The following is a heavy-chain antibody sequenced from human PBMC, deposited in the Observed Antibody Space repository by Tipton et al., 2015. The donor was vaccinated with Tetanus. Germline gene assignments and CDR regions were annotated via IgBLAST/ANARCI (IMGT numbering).Heavy chain of an antibody. J-gene: IGHJ4*02. CDR2: IFPMDGTA. Sequence: QVQLVQSGAEVKKPGSSVRVSCKTSGGTFRTYAISWVRQAPGQGPEWMGGIFPMDGTANYAPKFQGRGMITADDSTGTAYMELSSLSSEDTAVYYCARPDRYCSGGSCYLALDYWGQGTLVTVSS. CDR3: ARPDRYCSGGSCYLALDY. CDR1: GGTFRTYA. D-gene: IGHD2-15*01. V-gene: IGHV1-69*01.